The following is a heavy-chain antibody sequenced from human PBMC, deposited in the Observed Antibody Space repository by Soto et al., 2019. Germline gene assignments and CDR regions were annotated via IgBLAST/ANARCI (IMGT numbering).Heavy chain of an antibody. CDR3: ARDTVHFGY. V-gene: IGHV3-33*01. D-gene: IGHD4-17*01. CDR2: IWYAGSNK. CDR1: GFTFNTYG. Sequence: QVQLMESGGGVVQPGRSLRLSCAASGFTFNTYGIHWVRQAPGKGLEWVAVIWYAGSNKYYADSVKGRFTISRDNTKNTLYLQMKSLRGVDTDVYYCARDTVHFGYWGQGTLLTVSS. J-gene: IGHJ4*02.